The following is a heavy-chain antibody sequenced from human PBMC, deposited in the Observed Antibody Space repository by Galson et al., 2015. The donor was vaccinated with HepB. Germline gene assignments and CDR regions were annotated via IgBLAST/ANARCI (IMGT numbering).Heavy chain of an antibody. J-gene: IGHJ4*02. Sequence: QLQLQESGSGLVKPSETLSLTCAVYGGSFSGYYWSWTRQPPGKGLEWIGEVNHSGSTNYNPSLKSRVTISVDTSKNQFSLKLSSVTAADTAVYYCARGLLPVVVPAATSYYFDYWGQGTLATVSS. CDR2: VNHSGST. CDR3: ARGLLPVVVPAATSYYFDY. V-gene: IGHV4-34*01. CDR1: GGSFSGYY. D-gene: IGHD2-2*01.